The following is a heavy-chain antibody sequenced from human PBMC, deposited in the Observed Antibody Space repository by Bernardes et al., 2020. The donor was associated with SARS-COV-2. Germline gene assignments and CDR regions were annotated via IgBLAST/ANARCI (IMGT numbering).Heavy chain of an antibody. CDR2: TYYRSKWLS. CDR1: GDSVSSNTVA. J-gene: IGHJ6*02. Sequence: SQTLSLTCAISGDSVSSNTVAWNWIRQSPSRGLEWLGRTYYRSKWLSAYAVSLESRITIIPDTSKNQFSLEVNSVTPEDTAVYYCVRGVGATGGGMDVWGQGTTVTVSS. CDR3: VRGVGATGGGMDV. V-gene: IGHV6-1*01. D-gene: IGHD1-26*01.